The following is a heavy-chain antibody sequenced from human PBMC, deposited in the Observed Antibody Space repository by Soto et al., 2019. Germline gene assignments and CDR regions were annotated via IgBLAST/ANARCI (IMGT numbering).Heavy chain of an antibody. D-gene: IGHD1-26*01. Sequence: QVQLVESGGGVVQPGRSLRLSCAASGFTFSSYGMHWVRQAPGKGLEWVAVIWYDGSNKYYADSVKGRFTISRDNSKNTLYLQMNSLRAEDTAVYYCARATYSGSYYFDYWGQGTLVTVSS. J-gene: IGHJ4*02. CDR3: ARATYSGSYYFDY. CDR2: IWYDGSNK. V-gene: IGHV3-33*01. CDR1: GFTFSSYG.